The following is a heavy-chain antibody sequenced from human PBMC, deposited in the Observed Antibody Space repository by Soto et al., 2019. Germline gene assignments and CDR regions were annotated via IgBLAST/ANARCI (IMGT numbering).Heavy chain of an antibody. CDR2: IYPGDSDT. CDR3: ARLERNIVVVTAPVGAFDI. V-gene: IGHV5-51*01. CDR1: GYSFTSYW. J-gene: IGHJ3*02. Sequence: LKISCKGSGYSFTSYWIGWVRQMPGKGLEWMGIIYPGDSDTRYSPSFQGQVTISADKSISTAYLQWSSLKASDTAMYYCARLERNIVVVTAPVGAFDIWGQGTMVTVSS. D-gene: IGHD2-21*02.